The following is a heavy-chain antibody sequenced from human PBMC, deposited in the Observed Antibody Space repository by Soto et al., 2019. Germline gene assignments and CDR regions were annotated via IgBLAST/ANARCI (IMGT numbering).Heavy chain of an antibody. CDR1: GGSISGYY. D-gene: IGHD6-13*01. J-gene: IGHJ6*02. Sequence: SETLFLTCTVSGGSISGYYWSWIWQPPGKGLEYIGYIYYRGSTNYNPSLKSRVTMSIDTSRNQFSLKVNSVTAADKAVYYCARQQLLPFYYALDVWGQGTTVTVSS. CDR3: ARQQLLPFYYALDV. V-gene: IGHV4-59*01. CDR2: IYYRGST.